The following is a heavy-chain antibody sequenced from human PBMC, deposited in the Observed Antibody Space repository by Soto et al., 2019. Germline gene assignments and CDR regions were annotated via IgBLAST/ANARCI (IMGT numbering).Heavy chain of an antibody. D-gene: IGHD3-10*01. CDR3: ARDGSGSYYNRYYYYGMAV. CDR1: GFTFSSYW. Sequence: EVQLVESGGGLVQPGGSLRLSCAASGFTFSSYWMHWVRQAPGKGLVWVSRINSDGSSTSYADSVKGRFTISRDNAKKPMYMKMNSLRAEDTAVYYCARDGSGSYYNRYYYYGMAVWGQGTTVTVSS. J-gene: IGHJ6*02. V-gene: IGHV3-74*01. CDR2: INSDGSST.